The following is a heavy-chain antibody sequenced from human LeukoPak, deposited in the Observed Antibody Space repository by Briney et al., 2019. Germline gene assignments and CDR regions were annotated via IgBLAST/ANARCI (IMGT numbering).Heavy chain of an antibody. J-gene: IGHJ4*02. CDR3: ARARPNYYDSSGYYY. D-gene: IGHD3-22*01. Sequence: ASVKVSCKASGGTLSSYAISWVRQAPGQGLEWMGGIIPIFGTANYAQKFQGRVTITTDESTSTAYMELSSLRSEDTAVYYCARARPNYYDSSGYYYWGQGTLVTVSS. CDR2: IIPIFGTA. CDR1: GGTLSSYA. V-gene: IGHV1-69*05.